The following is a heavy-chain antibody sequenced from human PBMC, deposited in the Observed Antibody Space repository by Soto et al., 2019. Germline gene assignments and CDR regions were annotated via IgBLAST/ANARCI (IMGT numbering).Heavy chain of an antibody. CDR1: GYTFTSYY. Sequence: QVQLVQSGAEVKKPGASVKVSCKASGYTFTSYYMHWVRQAPGQGLEWMGIINPSGGSTSYAQKFQGRVTMTRDTSTSTVYMELSSLRSEDTALYYCARDHRINTMVRGVTPTGMDVWGQGTTVTVSS. CDR2: INPSGGST. D-gene: IGHD3-10*01. CDR3: ARDHRINTMVRGVTPTGMDV. J-gene: IGHJ6*02. V-gene: IGHV1-46*01.